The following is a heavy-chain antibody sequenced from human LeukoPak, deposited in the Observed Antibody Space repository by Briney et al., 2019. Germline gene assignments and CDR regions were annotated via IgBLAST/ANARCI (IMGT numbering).Heavy chain of an antibody. CDR1: GGSISSSSYY. V-gene: IGHV4-61*05. J-gene: IGHJ3*02. CDR2: IFNSGST. D-gene: IGHD5-12*01. CDR3: ARRRRGYNGYEDAFDI. Sequence: ETLSLTCTVSGGSISSSSYYWGWIRQPPGKGLEWIGYIFNSGSTNYNPSLKSRVTISVHTSKNQFSLKVSSVTAADTAVYYCARRRRGYNGYEDAFDIWGQGTMVTVSS.